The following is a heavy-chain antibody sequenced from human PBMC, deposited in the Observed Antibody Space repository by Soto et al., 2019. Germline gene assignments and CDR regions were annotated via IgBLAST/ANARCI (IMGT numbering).Heavy chain of an antibody. V-gene: IGHV4-34*01. CDR2: INHSGST. J-gene: IGHJ4*02. CDR1: GGSFSGYY. CDR3: ARGRGYYYESSGYTAVPAYYFDY. Sequence: SETLSLTCAVYGGSFSGYYWSWIRQPPGKGLEWIGEINHSGSTNYNPSLKSRVSISLDTSKNQFSLKLSSVTAADTAVYYCARGRGYYYESSGYTAVPAYYFDYWGQGTPVTVSS. D-gene: IGHD3-22*01.